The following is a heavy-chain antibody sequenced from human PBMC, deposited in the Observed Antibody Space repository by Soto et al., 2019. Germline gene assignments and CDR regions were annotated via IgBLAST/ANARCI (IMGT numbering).Heavy chain of an antibody. CDR3: ARLGQHDSTGYDAFDI. D-gene: IGHD3-22*01. CDR1: GGSISSGGYS. CDR2: IYYSGST. V-gene: IGHV4-61*08. Sequence: SETLSLTCAVSGGSISSGGYSWSWIRQPPGKGLEWIGYIYYSGSTNYNSSLKSRLTISVDTSKNQFSLKLRSVTAADTALYYCARLGQHDSTGYDAFDIWGQGTMVTVSS. J-gene: IGHJ3*02.